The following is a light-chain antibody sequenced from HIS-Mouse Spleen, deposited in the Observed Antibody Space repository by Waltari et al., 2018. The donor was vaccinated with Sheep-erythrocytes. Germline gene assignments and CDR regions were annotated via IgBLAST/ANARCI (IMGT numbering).Light chain of an antibody. CDR3: CSYAGSYNHV. CDR1: SSDVGCYNY. V-gene: IGLV2-11*01. CDR2: DVS. J-gene: IGLJ1*01. Sequence: QSALTQPRPVSGSPGQSVTISCTGTSSDVGCYNYFSCYQQHPGKAPKLMIYDVSKRPSGVPDRFSGSKSGNTASLTISGLQAEDEADYYCCSYAGSYNHVFATGTKVTVL.